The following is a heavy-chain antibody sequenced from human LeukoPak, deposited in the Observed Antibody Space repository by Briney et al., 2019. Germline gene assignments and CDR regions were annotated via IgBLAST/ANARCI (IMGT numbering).Heavy chain of an antibody. CDR2: INPNSGGT. Sequence: ASVKVSCKASGYTFTGYYMHWVRQAPGQGLEWMGWINPNSGGTNYAQKFQGRVTMTRDTSISTAYMELSRLRSDDTAVYYCARGRSYSGYGHFDYWGQGTLVTVSS. D-gene: IGHD5-12*01. V-gene: IGHV1-2*02. CDR1: GYTFTGYY. CDR3: ARGRSYSGYGHFDY. J-gene: IGHJ4*02.